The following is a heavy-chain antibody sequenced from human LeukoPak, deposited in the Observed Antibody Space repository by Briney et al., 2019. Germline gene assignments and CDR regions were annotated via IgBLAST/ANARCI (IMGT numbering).Heavy chain of an antibody. CDR3: AKVLNHSSPFVLH. CDR2: INSDGSST. V-gene: IGHV3-74*01. CDR1: GFTFSNFW. D-gene: IGHD6-19*01. J-gene: IGHJ1*01. Sequence: PGGSLRLSCAASGFTFSNFWMHWVRQAPGKGLVWVSLINSDGSSTNYADSVKGRFTISRDNGKNTLYLQMNSLRAEDTAVYYCAKVLNHSSPFVLHWGQGTLVTVSS.